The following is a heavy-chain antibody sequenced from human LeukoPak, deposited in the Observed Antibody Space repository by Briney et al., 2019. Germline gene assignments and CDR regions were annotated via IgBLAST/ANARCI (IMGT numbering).Heavy chain of an antibody. CDR1: GFTFSSYA. D-gene: IGHD5-24*01. CDR3: GRGGSYRAFDI. Sequence: GGSLRLSCAASGFTFSSYAMSWVRQAPGKGLEWVSGISDSGVSTYYADSVKGRFTISRDNSKNTLYLQMNSLRAEDTAVYYCGRGGSYRAFDIWGQGTMVTVSS. V-gene: IGHV3-23*01. CDR2: ISDSGVST. J-gene: IGHJ3*02.